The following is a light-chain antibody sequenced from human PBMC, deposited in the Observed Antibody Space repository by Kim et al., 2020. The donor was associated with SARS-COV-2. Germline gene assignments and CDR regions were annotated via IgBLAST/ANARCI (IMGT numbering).Light chain of an antibody. CDR1: QSVSSW. J-gene: IGKJ1*01. V-gene: IGKV1-5*03. CDR3: QQYYLYSRT. CDR2: KAS. Sequence: EIHMTQSPSTLSASVGDRVTITCRASQSVSSWLAWYQQKPGKAPNLLIYKASSLKSGVPSRFSGSGSVTEFTLTISSLQSDDFATYYCQQYYLYSRTFGQGTKVDIK.